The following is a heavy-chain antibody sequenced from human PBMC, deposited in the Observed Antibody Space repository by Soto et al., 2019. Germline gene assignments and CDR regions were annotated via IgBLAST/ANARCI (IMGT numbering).Heavy chain of an antibody. Sequence: SETLSLTCPVSGGTISSSSYYWGWIRKPPGKGLEWIGSIYYSGSTYYNPSLKSRVTISVDTSKNQFSLKLSSVTAADTAVYYCARVGYCISTSCYQIFDYWGQGTLVTVSS. V-gene: IGHV4-39*01. CDR3: ARVGYCISTSCYQIFDY. D-gene: IGHD2-2*01. J-gene: IGHJ4*02. CDR1: GGTISSSSYY. CDR2: IYYSGST.